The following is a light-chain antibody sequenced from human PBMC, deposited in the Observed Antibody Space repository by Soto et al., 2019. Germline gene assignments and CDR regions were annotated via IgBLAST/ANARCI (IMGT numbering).Light chain of an antibody. CDR2: GNN. J-gene: IGLJ1*01. CDR1: SSNIGAGYA. V-gene: IGLV1-40*01. CDR3: QSFDRGPSGVYV. Sequence: QSVLTQPPSVSGAPGQRVTISCTGSSSNIGAGYAVHWFQQLPGTAPKLLIFGNNNRPSGVPDRFSGSKSGTSAPLAITGLKAEDEGDHSCQSFDRGPSGVYVFGTGTKVTV.